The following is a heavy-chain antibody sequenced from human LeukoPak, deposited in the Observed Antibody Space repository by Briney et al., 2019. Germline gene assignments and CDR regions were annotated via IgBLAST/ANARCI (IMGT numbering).Heavy chain of an antibody. CDR3: AKAQTTPIPYYYAMDV. CDR1: GFTFSNYD. CDR2: VSYDGSSK. Sequence: QAGGSLRLSCAASGFTFSNYDFHWVRQAPGKGLEWVALVSYDGSSKYYADSVKGRFTISRDNSKNTLYLQMNSLGVEDTAVYYCAKAQTTPIPYYYAMDVWGQGTTVTVSS. V-gene: IGHV3-30*18. J-gene: IGHJ6*02. D-gene: IGHD4-11*01.